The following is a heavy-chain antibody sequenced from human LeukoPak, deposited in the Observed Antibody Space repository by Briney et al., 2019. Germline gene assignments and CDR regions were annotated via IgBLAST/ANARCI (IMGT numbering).Heavy chain of an antibody. CDR1: GYTFTSYY. CDR2: INPSGGST. D-gene: IGHD5-24*01. J-gene: IGHJ3*02. CDR3: ARHVEKATNAPHDAFDI. Sequence: GASVKVSCKASGYTFTSYYMHWVRQAPGQGLEWMGIINPSGGSTSYAQKFQGRVTMTRDTSTSTVYMELSSLRSEDTAVYYCARHVEKATNAPHDAFDIWGQGTMVTVSS. V-gene: IGHV1-46*01.